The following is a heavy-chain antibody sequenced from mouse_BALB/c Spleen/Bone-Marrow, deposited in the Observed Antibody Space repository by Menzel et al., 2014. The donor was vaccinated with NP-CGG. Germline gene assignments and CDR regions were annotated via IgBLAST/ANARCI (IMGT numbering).Heavy chain of an antibody. Sequence: QVQLKQSGAELGMPGASVKMSCKASGYTFTDNWIYWVKQRPGQGLEWIGAIDTSDSYTNYNQKFMGKASLTVDASSSTAYVQVSSLTSDDSAAYYCARGGHDFSLDYWGRGTSVTVSS. CDR3: ARGGHDFSLDY. CDR1: GYTFTDNW. V-gene: IGHV1-69*01. CDR2: IDTSDSYT. D-gene: IGHD2-4*01. J-gene: IGHJ4*01.